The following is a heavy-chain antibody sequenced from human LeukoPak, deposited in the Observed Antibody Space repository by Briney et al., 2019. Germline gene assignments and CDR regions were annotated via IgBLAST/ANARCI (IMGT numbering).Heavy chain of an antibody. CDR3: ARVKIRSGYHFGYYFDY. V-gene: IGHV3-53*01. CDR1: GFTFSTNS. CDR2: IYSGGNT. Sequence: GGSLRLSCAVSGFTFSTNSMTWVRQAPGKGLEWVSLIYSGGNTSYADSVKGRFTISRDNSENTLYLQMNSLRAEDTAVYYCARVKIRSGYHFGYYFDYWGQGILVTVSS. J-gene: IGHJ4*02. D-gene: IGHD5-12*01.